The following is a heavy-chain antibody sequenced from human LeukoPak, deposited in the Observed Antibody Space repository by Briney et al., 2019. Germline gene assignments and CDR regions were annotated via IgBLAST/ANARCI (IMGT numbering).Heavy chain of an antibody. CDR3: ARAPDTAMVKGVDY. CDR2: ISYDGSNK. D-gene: IGHD5-18*01. Sequence: GGSLRLSCAASGFTFSSYAMHWVRQAPGKGLEWVAVISYDGSNKYYADSVKGRFTISRDNSKNTLYLQMNSLRADDTAVYYCARAPDTAMVKGVDYWGQGTLVTVSS. V-gene: IGHV3-30*04. CDR1: GFTFSSYA. J-gene: IGHJ4*02.